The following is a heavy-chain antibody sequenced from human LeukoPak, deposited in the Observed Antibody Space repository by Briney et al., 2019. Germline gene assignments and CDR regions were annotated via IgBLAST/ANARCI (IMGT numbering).Heavy chain of an antibody. CDR2: ISSSSSTI. Sequence: GGSLRLSCAASGFTFSSYSMNWVRQAPGKGLEWVSYISSSSSTIYYADSVKGRFTISRDNAKNSLYLQMNSLRAEDTAVYYCATGIPTQLWPAFDYWGQGTLVTVSS. J-gene: IGHJ4*02. CDR3: ATGIPTQLWPAFDY. D-gene: IGHD5-18*01. V-gene: IGHV3-48*01. CDR1: GFTFSSYS.